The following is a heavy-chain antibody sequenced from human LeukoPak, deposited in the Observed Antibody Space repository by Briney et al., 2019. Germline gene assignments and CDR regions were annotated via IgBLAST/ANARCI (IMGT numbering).Heavy chain of an antibody. CDR1: GFTFRTFS. CDR2: ISSGSTPI. CDR3: ARGPLQDGMDV. Sequence: GGSLRLSCAASGFTFRTFSMNWVRQAPGKGLEWLSYISSGSTPIYYSDSVRGRFTISRDDAQNLVYLQMNSLRAEDTAVYYCARGPLQDGMDVWGQGTTVTVSS. J-gene: IGHJ6*02. V-gene: IGHV3-48*04.